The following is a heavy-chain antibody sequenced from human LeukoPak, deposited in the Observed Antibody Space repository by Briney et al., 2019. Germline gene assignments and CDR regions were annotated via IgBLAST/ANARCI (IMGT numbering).Heavy chain of an antibody. V-gene: IGHV3-23*01. CDR1: GFTFSNFA. Sequence: GGSLRLSCAASGFTFSNFAMSWVRQAPGKGLEWVSLISDSGGSTNYADSVKGRFIISRDNSRDTLYLQMNSLRAEDTAVYYCARDPIDFWGQGTLVTVSS. J-gene: IGHJ4*02. CDR2: ISDSGGST. CDR3: ARDPIDF.